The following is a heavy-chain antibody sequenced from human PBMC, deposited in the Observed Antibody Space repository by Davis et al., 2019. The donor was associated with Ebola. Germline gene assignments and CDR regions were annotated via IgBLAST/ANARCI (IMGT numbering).Heavy chain of an antibody. D-gene: IGHD1-26*01. CDR2: INHSGST. J-gene: IGHJ5*02. V-gene: IGHV4-34*01. Sequence: MPSETLSLTCTVSGGSIRSGDYYWSWIRQPPGKGLEWIGEINHSGSTNYNPSLKSRVTISVDTSKNQFSLKLSSVTAADTAVYYCARGVGGTTGWFDPWGQGTLVTVSS. CDR3: ARGVGGTTGWFDP. CDR1: GGSIRSGDYY.